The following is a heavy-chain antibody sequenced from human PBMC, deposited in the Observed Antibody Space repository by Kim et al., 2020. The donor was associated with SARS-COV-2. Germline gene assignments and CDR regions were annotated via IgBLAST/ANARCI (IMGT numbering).Heavy chain of an antibody. CDR2: ISGSGGST. J-gene: IGHJ3*02. V-gene: IGHV3-23*01. D-gene: IGHD3-10*01. CDR1: GFTFSSYA. CDR3: AKDYLYGSGSYYNVGAFDI. Sequence: GGSLRLSCAASGFTFSSYAMSWVRQAPGKGLEWVSAISGSGGSTYYADSVKGRFTISRDNSKNTLYLQMNSLRAEDTAVYYCAKDYLYGSGSYYNVGAFDIWCQGTMVTVSS.